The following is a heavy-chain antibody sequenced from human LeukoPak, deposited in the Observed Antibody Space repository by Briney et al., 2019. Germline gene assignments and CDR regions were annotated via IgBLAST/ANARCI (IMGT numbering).Heavy chain of an antibody. J-gene: IGHJ4*02. CDR1: GFTFSSYA. CDR2: INDGGGNA. V-gene: IGHV3-23*01. D-gene: IGHD3-10*01. CDR3: AKTSAGIRGGYFDY. Sequence: GGSLRLSCAASGFTFSSYAMSWVRQAPGKGLEWVSLINDGGGNAYYADSVKGRFTISRDNSKNTLFLQMSRLRAEDTAVYYCAKTSAGIRGGYFDYWGQGTLVTVSS.